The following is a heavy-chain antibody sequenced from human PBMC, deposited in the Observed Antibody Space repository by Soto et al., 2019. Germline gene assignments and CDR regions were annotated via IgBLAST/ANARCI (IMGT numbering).Heavy chain of an antibody. Sequence: SVKVSCKASGGTFSSYAISWVRQAPGQGLEWMGGIIPIFGTANYAQKFQVRVTITADESTSTAYMELSSLRSEDTAVYYCARGHRGSYSSSPQYYYYYYGMEVWGQGTTVTVSS. CDR1: GGTFSSYA. D-gene: IGHD6-6*01. CDR3: ARGHRGSYSSSPQYYYYYYGMEV. V-gene: IGHV1-69*13. J-gene: IGHJ6*02. CDR2: IIPIFGTA.